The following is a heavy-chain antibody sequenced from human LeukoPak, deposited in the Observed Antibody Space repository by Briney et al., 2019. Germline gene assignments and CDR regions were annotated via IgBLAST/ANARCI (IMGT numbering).Heavy chain of an antibody. V-gene: IGHV4-59*01. D-gene: IGHD3-16*02. CDR1: GGSISSYY. J-gene: IGHJ4*02. CDR3: ARGDKRVTFGGVIVPFDY. Sequence: SETLSLTCTVSGGSISSYYWSWIRQPPGKGLEWIGYIYYSGITNYSPSLKSRVTISVDTSKKQFSLKVTSVTTADTAVYYCARGDKRVTFGGVIVPFDYWGQGTLVTVSS. CDR2: IYYSGIT.